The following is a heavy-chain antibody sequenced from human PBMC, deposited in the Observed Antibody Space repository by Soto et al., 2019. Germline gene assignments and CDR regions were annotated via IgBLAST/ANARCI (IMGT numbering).Heavy chain of an antibody. D-gene: IGHD2-21*02. CDR2: IYYSGST. CDR3: ARALRAYCGGDCYSAYFDY. CDR1: GGSISRGGYY. J-gene: IGHJ4*02. V-gene: IGHV4-61*08. Sequence: SETLSVTCTVCGGSISRGGYYRSWIRQPPGKGLEWIGYIYYSGSTNYNPSLKSRVTISVDTSKNQFSLKLSSVTAADTAVYYCARALRAYCGGDCYSAYFDYWGQGTLVTVSS.